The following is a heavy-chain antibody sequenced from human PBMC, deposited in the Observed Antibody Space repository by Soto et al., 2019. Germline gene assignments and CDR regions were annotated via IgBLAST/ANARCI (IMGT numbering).Heavy chain of an antibody. V-gene: IGHV1-69*02. Sequence: QVHLIQSGAEVKKPGSSVKVSCKAAGGTFNTYTLIWVRQAPRHGLEWMGRIIPMLTVTHSAQKFQRRLTLTVDTSPGPALMELTSLRSDDTAVYYCSNGSWSHGPLEVRGQGTMVSVSS. CDR2: IIPMLTVT. CDR1: GGTFNTYT. J-gene: IGHJ3*01. D-gene: IGHD2-8*01. CDR3: SNGSWSHGPLEV.